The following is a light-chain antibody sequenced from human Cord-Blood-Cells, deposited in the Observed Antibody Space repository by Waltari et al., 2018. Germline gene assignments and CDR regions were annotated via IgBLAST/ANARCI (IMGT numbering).Light chain of an antibody. CDR3: QSYDSSLRGV. V-gene: IGLV1-40*01. Sequence: QSVLTQPPSVSGAPGQRVTISVTGSSSNIVAGYDVHWYQQLPGTTPKLLIHGNSNRPSGVPDRFSGSKSGPSASLAITGLQAEDEADYYCQSYDSSLRGVFGGGTKLTVL. CDR1: SSNIVAGYD. CDR2: GNS. J-gene: IGLJ3*02.